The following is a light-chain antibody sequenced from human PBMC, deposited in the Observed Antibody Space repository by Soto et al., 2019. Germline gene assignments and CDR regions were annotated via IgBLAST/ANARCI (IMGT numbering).Light chain of an antibody. V-gene: IGLV1-40*01. CDR1: SSNIGAGYD. Sequence: QAVVTQPPSVSGAPGQSDTISCTGSSSNIGAGYDVHWYQQLPGTAPKLLIYGNSNRPSGVPDRFSGSKSGTSASLAITGLQADDEADYYCQSYDSSLSGSYVFGTGTKVTVL. CDR2: GNS. J-gene: IGLJ1*01. CDR3: QSYDSSLSGSYV.